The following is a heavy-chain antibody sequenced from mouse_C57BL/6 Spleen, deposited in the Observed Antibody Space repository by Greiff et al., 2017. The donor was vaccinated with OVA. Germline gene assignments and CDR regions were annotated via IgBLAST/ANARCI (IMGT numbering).Heavy chain of an antibody. Sequence: VQLQQSGAELVKPGASVKISCKASGYAFSSYWMNWVKQRPGKGLAWIGQIYPGDGDTNYNGKFKGKATLTADKSSSTAYMQLSSLTSEDSAVYFCARSPYYGRNWYFDVWGTGTTVTVSS. D-gene: IGHD1-1*01. CDR1: GYAFSSYW. CDR2: IYPGDGDT. V-gene: IGHV1-80*01. CDR3: ARSPYYGRNWYFDV. J-gene: IGHJ1*03.